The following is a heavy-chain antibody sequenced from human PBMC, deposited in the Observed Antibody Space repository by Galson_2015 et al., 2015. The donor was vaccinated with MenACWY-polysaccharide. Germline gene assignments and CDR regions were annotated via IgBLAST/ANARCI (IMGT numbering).Heavy chain of an antibody. CDR1: GGSISDTNYY. J-gene: IGHJ6*02. Sequence: SETLSLTCTVSGGSISDTNYYWGWVRQPPGKGLEWIGSMFYSGNTDYNPSLMSRVTIFADTSEKQLSLKLRSVTDADTAVYYCARHGAGTLGNYYYGMDVWGQGTTVTVSS. CDR2: MFYSGNT. V-gene: IGHV4-39*01. D-gene: IGHD1/OR15-1a*01. CDR3: ARHGAGTLGNYYYGMDV.